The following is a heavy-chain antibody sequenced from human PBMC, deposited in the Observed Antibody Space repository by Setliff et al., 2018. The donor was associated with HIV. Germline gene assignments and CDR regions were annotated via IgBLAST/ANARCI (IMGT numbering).Heavy chain of an antibody. Sequence: SETLSLTCTLSGFSISSDGFYWNWIRQRPGKGLEWIGEINHSGKTNYNPSLKSRITLSVDTSENQSALKLSSVTAADTAVYYCARRAGSDYFTRFDYWGQGTLVTVSS. J-gene: IGHJ4*02. CDR3: ARRAGSDYFTRFDY. CDR1: GFSISSDGFY. D-gene: IGHD3-10*01. CDR2: INHSGKT. V-gene: IGHV4-34*01.